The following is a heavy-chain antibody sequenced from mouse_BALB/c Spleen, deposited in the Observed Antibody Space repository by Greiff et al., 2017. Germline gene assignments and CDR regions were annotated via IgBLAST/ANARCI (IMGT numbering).Heavy chain of an antibody. J-gene: IGHJ2*01. CDR2: ISYDGSN. CDR1: GYSITSGYY. CDR3: ARARNWDEGYYFDY. V-gene: IGHV3-6*02. Sequence: VQLKESGPGLVKPSQSLSLTCSVTGYSITSGYYWNWIRQFPGNKLEWMGYISYDGSNNYNPSLKNRISITRDTSKNQFFLKLNSVTTEDTATYYCARARNWDEGYYFDYWGQGTTLTVSS. D-gene: IGHD4-1*01.